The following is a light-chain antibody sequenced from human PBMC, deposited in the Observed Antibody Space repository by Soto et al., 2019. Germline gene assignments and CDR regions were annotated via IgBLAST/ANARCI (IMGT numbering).Light chain of an antibody. V-gene: IGKV1-9*01. J-gene: IGKJ5*01. CDR1: QGISDR. CDR2: SAS. Sequence: DIQLTQSPSFLSASVGDRVTITCRASQGISDRLAWYQQRPGKAPNLLIHSASSLQSGVPLRFSGSGSGTEFHLTISSLQPADFATYYCQQRDGYPITFGQGTRLEMK. CDR3: QQRDGYPIT.